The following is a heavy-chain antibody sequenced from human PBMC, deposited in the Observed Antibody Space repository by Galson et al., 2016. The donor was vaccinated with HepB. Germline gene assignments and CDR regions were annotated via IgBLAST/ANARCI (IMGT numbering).Heavy chain of an antibody. D-gene: IGHD6-13*01. CDR3: ARESSSWYQNWFDP. V-gene: IGHV4-59*12. CDR2: IYYSGTT. Sequence: ETLSLTCTVSGVSTKSYYWSRIRQPPGKGLEWIGYIYYSGTTNYNPSLRSRVTMSVDTSKNQFSLNLSSVTAADTAVYYCARESSSWYQNWFDPWGQGTLVTVSS. J-gene: IGHJ5*02. CDR1: GVSTKSYY.